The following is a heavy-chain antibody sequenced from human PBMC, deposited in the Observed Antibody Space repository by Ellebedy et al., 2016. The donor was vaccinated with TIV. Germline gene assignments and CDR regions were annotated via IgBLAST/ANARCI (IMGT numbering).Heavy chain of an antibody. J-gene: IGHJ3*02. CDR1: GGSISGYY. CDR3: ARRNYYDSRAQKGAFDI. D-gene: IGHD3-22*01. Sequence: SETLSLXXTVSGGSISGYYWSWIRQPPGKGLEWIGEINHSGSTNYNPSLKSRVTISVDTSKNQFSLKLSSVTAADTAVYYCARRNYYDSRAQKGAFDIWGQGTMVTVSS. CDR2: INHSGST. V-gene: IGHV4-34*01.